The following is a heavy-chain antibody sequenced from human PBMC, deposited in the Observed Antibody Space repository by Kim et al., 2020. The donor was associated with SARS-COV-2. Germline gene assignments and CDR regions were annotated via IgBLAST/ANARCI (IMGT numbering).Heavy chain of an antibody. V-gene: IGHV1-46*01. CDR2: INPSGGST. CDR1: GYTFTSYY. D-gene: IGHD6-6*01. J-gene: IGHJ6*02. Sequence: ASVKVSCKASGYTFTSYYMHWVRQAPGQGLEWMGIINPSGGSTSYAQKFQGRVTMTRDTSTSTVYMELSSLRSEDTAVYYCAREQLVYYYYYGMDVWGQGTTVTVSS. CDR3: AREQLVYYYYYGMDV.